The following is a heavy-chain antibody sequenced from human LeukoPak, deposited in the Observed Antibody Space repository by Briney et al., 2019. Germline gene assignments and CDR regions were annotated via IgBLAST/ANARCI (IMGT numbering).Heavy chain of an antibody. CDR2: ISGSGGST. CDR3: AKVRNYDVLNPCDY. J-gene: IGHJ4*02. D-gene: IGHD3-9*01. Sequence: GGPLRLSCAASGFTFSSYAMSWVRQAPGKGLEWVSTISGSGGSTTYADSVKGRFTISRDNPNNTMSLQMNSLRAEDTAVYYCAKVRNYDVLNPCDYWGQGTLVTVSS. V-gene: IGHV3-23*01. CDR1: GFTFSSYA.